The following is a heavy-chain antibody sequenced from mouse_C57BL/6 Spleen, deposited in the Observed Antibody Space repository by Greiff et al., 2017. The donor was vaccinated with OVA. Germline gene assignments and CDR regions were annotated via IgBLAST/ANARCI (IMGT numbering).Heavy chain of an antibody. J-gene: IGHJ2*01. CDR3: ASSFITTVVAHFDY. CDR2: IHPNSGST. Sequence: QVQLQQPGAELVKPGASVKLSCKASGYTFTSYWMHWVKQRPGQGLEWIGMIHPNSGSTNYNEKFKSKATLTVDKSSSTAYMQLSSLTSEDSAVHYGASSFITTVVAHFDYWGQGTTLTVSS. D-gene: IGHD1-1*01. CDR1: GYTFTSYW. V-gene: IGHV1-64*01.